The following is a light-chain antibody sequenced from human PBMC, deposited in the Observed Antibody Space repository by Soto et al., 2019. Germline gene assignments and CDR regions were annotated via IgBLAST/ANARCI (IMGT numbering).Light chain of an antibody. Sequence: DIVLTQSPGTLSLSPGERATLSCRASQSVSSSHLAWYQQKPGLAPRLLIYGASSRATGIPDRFGGSGSGTDFTLTISILELDHFAVYYCQRYSSFPRTFGQGAKVDI. J-gene: IGKJ1*01. CDR3: QRYSSFPRT. CDR2: GAS. CDR1: QSVSSSH. V-gene: IGKV3-20*01.